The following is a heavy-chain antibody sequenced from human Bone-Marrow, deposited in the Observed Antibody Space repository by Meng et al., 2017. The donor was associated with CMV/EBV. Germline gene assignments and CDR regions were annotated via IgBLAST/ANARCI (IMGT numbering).Heavy chain of an antibody. J-gene: IGHJ4*02. CDR2: IAYDGSKQ. CDR3: ARDWFPKHQLPFDY. Sequence: LSLTCAPSGFSFSIYAMHWVRQAPGKGLEWVAIIAYDGSKQYYADSVKGRFTIPRDNSKNTLHRQMSILRPEDTAVYYWARDWFPKHQLPFDYWGQGSLVTVSS. CDR1: GFSFSIYA. D-gene: IGHD3-10*01. V-gene: IGHV3-30*04.